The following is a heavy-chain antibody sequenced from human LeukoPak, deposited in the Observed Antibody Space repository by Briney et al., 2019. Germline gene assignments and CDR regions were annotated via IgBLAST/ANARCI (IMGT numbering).Heavy chain of an antibody. CDR1: GFSFSSYG. Sequence: PGGSPRLSCAASGFSFSSYGMSWVRQGPGKGLEWVSTITGSGGNTDYADSVKGRFTISRDNSKNTLYLQMHSLRAEDTAVYYCAVEWYDSSGYGTFDYWGQGTLVTVSS. J-gene: IGHJ4*02. CDR2: ITGSGGNT. D-gene: IGHD3-22*01. CDR3: AVEWYDSSGYGTFDY. V-gene: IGHV3-23*01.